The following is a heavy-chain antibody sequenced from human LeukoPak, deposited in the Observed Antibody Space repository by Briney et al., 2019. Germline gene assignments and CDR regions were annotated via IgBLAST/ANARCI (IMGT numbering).Heavy chain of an antibody. V-gene: IGHV3-23*01. Sequence: PGGSLRLSCAASGFTFSSYAMTWVRQAPGKGLEWVSTISGSGGSTYYGDSVKGRFTCSRDNSKNTLYLQMNSLRAEDTAVYYCARVGPPDDYWGQGTLVTVSS. CDR1: GFTFSSYA. CDR3: ARVGPPDDY. D-gene: IGHD1-14*01. CDR2: ISGSGGST. J-gene: IGHJ4*02.